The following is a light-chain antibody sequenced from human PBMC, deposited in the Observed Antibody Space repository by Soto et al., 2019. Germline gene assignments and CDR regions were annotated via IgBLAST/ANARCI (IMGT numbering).Light chain of an antibody. CDR3: SSYSSSTTLV. Sequence: QSVLTQPASVSGSPGQSITISCTGTSSDIGGYNYVSWHQQHPGKAPKLMIYEVSHRPSGVSNRFSGSKSGNTASLTISGLQADDEADYYCSSYSSSTTLVFGTGTKVTVL. CDR2: EVS. J-gene: IGLJ1*01. V-gene: IGLV2-14*01. CDR1: SSDIGGYNY.